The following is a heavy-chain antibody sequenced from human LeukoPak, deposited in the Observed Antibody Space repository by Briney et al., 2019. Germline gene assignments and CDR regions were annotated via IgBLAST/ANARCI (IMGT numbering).Heavy chain of an antibody. CDR1: DFNFRSNW. J-gene: IGHJ4*02. CDR2: IKGDGSEK. D-gene: IGHD1-1*01. Sequence: GGSLRLSCVASDFNFRSNWMDWVRQAPGKGLEWVANIKGDGSEKNYVDSVKGRFSISRDNAKNSLYQEMNSLRAEDTGVYYCAKEGDWNLDYWGQGALATVSS. CDR3: AKEGDWNLDY. V-gene: IGHV3-7*04.